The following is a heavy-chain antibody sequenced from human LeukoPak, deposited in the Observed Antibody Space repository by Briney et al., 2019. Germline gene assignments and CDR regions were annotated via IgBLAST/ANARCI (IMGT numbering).Heavy chain of an antibody. D-gene: IGHD5-12*01. V-gene: IGHV3-23*01. CDR3: AKGKYSGYDLNNWFDP. CDR2: VSGSGGST. J-gene: IGHJ5*02. CDR1: GFTFSSHV. Sequence: LPGGSLRLSRAASGFTFSSHVMNWVRQAPGKGLEWVSTVSGSGGSTYYADSVKGRFTISRDNSKNTLYLQMNSLRAEDTAVYYCAKGKYSGYDLNNWFDPWGQGTLVTVSS.